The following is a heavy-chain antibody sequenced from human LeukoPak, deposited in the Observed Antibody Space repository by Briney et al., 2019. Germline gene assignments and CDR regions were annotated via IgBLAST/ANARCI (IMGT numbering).Heavy chain of an antibody. Sequence: SETLSLTCTVSGGSISSHYWSWIRQPPGKGLEWIGYIYYTGSTNYNPSLKSRVTISVDTSENQFSLKLSSVTAADTAVYYCARGAVGGSFDYWGQGTLVTVSS. V-gene: IGHV4-59*11. D-gene: IGHD4-23*01. CDR3: ARGAVGGSFDY. J-gene: IGHJ4*02. CDR1: GGSISSHY. CDR2: IYYTGST.